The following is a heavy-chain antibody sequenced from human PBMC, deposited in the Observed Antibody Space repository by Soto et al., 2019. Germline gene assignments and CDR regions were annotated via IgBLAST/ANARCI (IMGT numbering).Heavy chain of an antibody. D-gene: IGHD3-3*01. J-gene: IGHJ6*02. CDR1: GGSVSSGSSY. CDR3: ARAGYDFWSGQDAYYYYYGMDV. Sequence: SETLSLTCTVSGGSVSSGSSYWSWIRQPPGKGLEWFGYSHYSGSTNYNPSLKSRVTISVDTSKNQFSLKLSSVTAADTAVYYCARAGYDFWSGQDAYYYYYGMDVWGQGTTVTVSS. V-gene: IGHV4-61*01. CDR2: SHYSGST.